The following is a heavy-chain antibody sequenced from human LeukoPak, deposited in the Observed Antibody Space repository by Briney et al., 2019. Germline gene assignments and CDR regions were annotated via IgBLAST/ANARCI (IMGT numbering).Heavy chain of an antibody. J-gene: IGHJ6*03. Sequence: PSETLSLTCTVSGGSISSYYWSWIRQPPGKGLEWIGYIYYSGSTNYNPSLKSRVTISVDTSKNQFSLKLSSVTAADTAVYYCARNGAYYYYMDVWGKGTTVTVSS. V-gene: IGHV4-59*12. D-gene: IGHD3-10*01. CDR2: IYYSGST. CDR1: GGSISSYY. CDR3: ARNGAYYYYMDV.